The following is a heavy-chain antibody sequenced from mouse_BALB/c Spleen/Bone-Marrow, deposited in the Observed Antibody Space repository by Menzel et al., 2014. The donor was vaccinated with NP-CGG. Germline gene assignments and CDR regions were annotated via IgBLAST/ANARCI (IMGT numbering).Heavy chain of an antibody. V-gene: IGHV1S81*02. CDR1: GYTFTSYY. J-gene: IGHJ4*01. Sequence: QVELKQSGAELGKPGASVKLSCKASGYTFTSYYMYWVKQRPGQGLEWFGEINPSNGGTNFNEKFKNKATLTVDKSSSTAYMQLSSLTSEDSAVYYCSRGRRDALDYWGQATSVTVSS. CDR3: SRGRRDALDY. CDR2: INPSNGGT.